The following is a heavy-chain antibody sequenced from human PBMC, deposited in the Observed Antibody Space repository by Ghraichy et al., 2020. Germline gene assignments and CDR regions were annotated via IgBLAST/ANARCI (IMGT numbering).Heavy chain of an antibody. CDR3: ARRCPGCSTSCPTGFDP. J-gene: IGHJ5*02. V-gene: IGHV3-21*01. CDR1: GFTFSSYS. Sequence: GSLRLSCAASGFTFSSYSMNWVRQAPGKGLEWVSSISSSSSYIYYADSVKGRFTISRDNAKNSLYLQMNSLRAEDTAVYYCARRCPGCSTSCPTGFDPWGQGTLVTVSS. D-gene: IGHD2-2*01. CDR2: ISSSSSYI.